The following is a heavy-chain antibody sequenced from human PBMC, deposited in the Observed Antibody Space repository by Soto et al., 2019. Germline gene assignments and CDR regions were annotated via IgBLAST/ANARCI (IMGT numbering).Heavy chain of an antibody. CDR2: IYHSGGT. Sequence: SETLSLTCAVSGGSISSGGSSWSWIRQPPGKGLEWIGYIYHSGGTYYNPSLKSRVTISVDRSKNQFSLELSSVTAADTAVYYCARAGDSSGPVALGYWGQGTLVTVSS. CDR3: ARAGDSSGPVALGY. V-gene: IGHV4-30-2*01. D-gene: IGHD6-19*01. CDR1: GGSISSGGSS. J-gene: IGHJ4*02.